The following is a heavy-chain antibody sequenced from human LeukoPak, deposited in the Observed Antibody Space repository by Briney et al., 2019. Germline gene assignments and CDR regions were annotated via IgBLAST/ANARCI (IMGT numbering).Heavy chain of an antibody. Sequence: SETLSLTCTVSGGSIRSYYWSWIRQPPGKGLEWIGYIYYSGSSNYNPSLKSRVTISVDTSKNQFSLNLSSVTAADTAVYYCARNREYYFDYWGQGALVTVSS. CDR2: IYYSGSS. CDR1: GGSIRSYY. J-gene: IGHJ4*02. V-gene: IGHV4-59*08. D-gene: IGHD3-10*01. CDR3: ARNREYYFDY.